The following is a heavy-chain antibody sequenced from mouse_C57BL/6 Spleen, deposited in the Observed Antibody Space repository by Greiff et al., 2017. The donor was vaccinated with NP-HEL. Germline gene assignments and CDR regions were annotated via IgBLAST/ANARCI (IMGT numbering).Heavy chain of an antibody. CDR1: GFTFSSYA. Sequence: EVQLQESGGGLVKPGGSLKLSCAASGFTFSSYAMSWVRQTPEKRLEWVATISDGGSYTYYPDNVKGRFTISRDNAKNNLYLQMSHLKSEDTAMYYCARDDTTGGGFGYWGQGTTLTVSS. V-gene: IGHV5-4*01. D-gene: IGHD1-1*01. J-gene: IGHJ2*01. CDR2: ISDGGSYT. CDR3: ARDDTTGGGFGY.